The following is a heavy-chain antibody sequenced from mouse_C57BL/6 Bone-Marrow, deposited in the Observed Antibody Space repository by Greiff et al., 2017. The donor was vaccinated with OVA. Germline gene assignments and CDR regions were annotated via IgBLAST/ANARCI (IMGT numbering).Heavy chain of an antibody. Sequence: VQLQQPGAELVKPGASVKVSCKASGYTFTSYWMHWVKQRPGQGLEWIGRIHPSDSDTNYNQKFKGKATLTVDKSSSTAYMQLSSLTSEDSAVYYCAMAVTTREREYYAMDYWGQGASVTVSS. CDR1: GYTFTSYW. CDR2: IHPSDSDT. CDR3: AMAVTTREREYYAMDY. J-gene: IGHJ4*01. D-gene: IGHD2-2*01. V-gene: IGHV1-74*01.